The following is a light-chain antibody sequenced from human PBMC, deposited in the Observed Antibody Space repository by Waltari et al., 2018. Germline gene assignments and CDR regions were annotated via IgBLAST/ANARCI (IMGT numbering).Light chain of an antibody. CDR3: YSATDDSLGV. CDR2: KDS. V-gene: IGLV3-27*01. Sequence: SYELTQPSSVSVSPGQTARITCSGDILAKQYARWFQQKQGQAPVMVIYKDSERPSGIQWGFSGSSSETTVTLTIGGAQVEDGADYYCYSATDDSLGVFGGGTKLTVL. J-gene: IGLJ3*02. CDR1: ILAKQY.